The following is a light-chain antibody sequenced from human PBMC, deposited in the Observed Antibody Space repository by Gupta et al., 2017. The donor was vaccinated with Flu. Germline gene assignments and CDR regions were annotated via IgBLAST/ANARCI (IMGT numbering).Light chain of an antibody. CDR2: ADD. CDR3: SSYKNDRTSLLV. V-gene: IGLV2-14*04. J-gene: IGLJ2*01. Sequence: TTTCREASSSVGACSTVTWYQQRPGTAPKLLIYADDNRPSGVATRFSGSKSGNTASLTITGLQAEDEADYYCSSYKNDRTSLLVFGGGTKLTVL. CDR1: SSSVGACST.